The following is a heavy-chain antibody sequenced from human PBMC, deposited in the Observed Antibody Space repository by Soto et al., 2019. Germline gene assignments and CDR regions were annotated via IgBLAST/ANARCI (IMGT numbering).Heavy chain of an antibody. V-gene: IGHV1-3*01. Sequence: QVQDVQSGAEVKKPGASVKVSCKASGYTLNSYARHCVCQAPAQRLDWMGWINAGNGNTKYSQKFQGRVNITRDTYASTAYMEHSSRRSEDTAVDYCGRGSGLYCFDPWGQGTLVTVSS. D-gene: IGHD3-10*01. CDR3: GRGSGLYCFDP. J-gene: IGHJ5*02. CDR2: INAGNGNT. CDR1: GYTLNSYA.